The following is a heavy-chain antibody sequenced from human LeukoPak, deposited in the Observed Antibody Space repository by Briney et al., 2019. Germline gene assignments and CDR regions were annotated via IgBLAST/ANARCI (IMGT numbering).Heavy chain of an antibody. D-gene: IGHD4-17*01. J-gene: IGHJ4*02. V-gene: IGHV4-34*01. Sequence: SETLSLTCAVYGGSFGGSFWSWIRLPPGKGLEWIGEINHSGSTNYNPPLKRRVTISVDTSKNQFSLKLNSVTAADTAVYYCARTGYGDYLSYWGQGILDTVSS. CDR3: ARTGYGDYLSY. CDR1: GGSFGGSF. CDR2: INHSGST.